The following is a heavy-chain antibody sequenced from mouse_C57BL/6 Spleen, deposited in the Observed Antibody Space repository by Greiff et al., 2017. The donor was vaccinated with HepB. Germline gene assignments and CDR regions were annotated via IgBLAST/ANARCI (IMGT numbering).Heavy chain of an antibody. D-gene: IGHD2-1*01. J-gene: IGHJ4*01. V-gene: IGHV1-81*01. Sequence: VQLQQSGAELARPGASVKLSCKASGYTFTSYGISWVKQRTGQGLEWIGEIYPRSGNTYYNEKFKGKATLTADKSSSTAYMELRSLTSEDSAVYFGAREESEIYYGNYDAMDYWGQGTSVTVSS. CDR2: IYPRSGNT. CDR1: GYTFTSYG. CDR3: AREESEIYYGNYDAMDY.